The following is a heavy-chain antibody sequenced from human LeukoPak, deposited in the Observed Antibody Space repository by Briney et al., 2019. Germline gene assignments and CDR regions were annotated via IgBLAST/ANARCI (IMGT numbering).Heavy chain of an antibody. CDR1: GFTYSSYS. D-gene: IGHD1-1*01. Sequence: PGGSLRLSCAASGFTYSSYSMNWVRQAPGKGLEWVSSISSSSSYIYYADSVKGRFTISRDNAKNSLYLQMNSLRAEDTAVYYCARDREELEPNMDVWGKGTTVTVSS. CDR3: ARDREELEPNMDV. V-gene: IGHV3-21*01. CDR2: ISSSSSYI. J-gene: IGHJ6*03.